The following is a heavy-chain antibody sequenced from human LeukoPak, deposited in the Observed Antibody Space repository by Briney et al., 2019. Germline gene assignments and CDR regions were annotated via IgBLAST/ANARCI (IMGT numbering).Heavy chain of an antibody. CDR2: VWYDGSNR. CDR3: AKDHSGSLLDY. D-gene: IGHD1-26*01. J-gene: IGHJ4*02. CDR1: GFSFSSYG. V-gene: IGHV3-33*06. Sequence: GRSLRLPCEASGFSFSSYGMHWVRQAPGKGLEWVAVVWYDGSNRYYADSVKGRFTISRDNSKNTLYLQMNSLRAEDTAVYYCAKDHSGSLLDYWGQGTVVTVSS.